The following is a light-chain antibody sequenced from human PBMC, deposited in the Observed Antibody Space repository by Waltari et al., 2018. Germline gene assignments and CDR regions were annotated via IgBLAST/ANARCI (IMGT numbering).Light chain of an antibody. CDR3: QHYVRLPVT. CDR1: QSVGRTW. Sequence: EVVLTQSPGTLSLSPGERATISCRPSQSVGRTWAWYPQKPGQAPRLLIYAAYTRAPCIPDRFRGGGSGTDCSLTITRLEPEDFAGYYCQHYVRLPVTFGQGTKVEIK. CDR2: AAY. J-gene: IGKJ1*01. V-gene: IGKV3-20*01.